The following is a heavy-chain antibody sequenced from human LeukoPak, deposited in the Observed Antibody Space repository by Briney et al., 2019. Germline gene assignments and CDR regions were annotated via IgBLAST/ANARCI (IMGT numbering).Heavy chain of an antibody. V-gene: IGHV4-59*01. CDR2: IFYSGTT. Sequence: PSETLSLTCTVSGDSISRYYWSWIRRPPGKGLEYIGYIFYSGTTNYNPSLKSRVIISIDTSKNHFSLKLRSVTTADTAVYFCARGGVLGQSAVDLWGQGTMVTVSS. D-gene: IGHD7-27*01. CDR3: ARGGVLGQSAVDL. CDR1: GDSISRYY. J-gene: IGHJ3*01.